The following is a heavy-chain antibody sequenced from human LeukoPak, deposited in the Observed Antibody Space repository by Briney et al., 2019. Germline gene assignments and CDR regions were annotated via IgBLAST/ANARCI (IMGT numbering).Heavy chain of an antibody. CDR1: GGSISSSNW. D-gene: IGHD3-10*01. Sequence: PSETLSLTCAVSGGSISSSNWWSLVRQPPGRGLEWIGEIYHSGSTNYNPSLKSRVTMSVDNSKNQFSLKLSSVTAADTAVYYCARGEEHGSGTVHFDYWGQGTLVTVSS. CDR2: IYHSGST. V-gene: IGHV4-4*02. CDR3: ARGEEHGSGTVHFDY. J-gene: IGHJ4*02.